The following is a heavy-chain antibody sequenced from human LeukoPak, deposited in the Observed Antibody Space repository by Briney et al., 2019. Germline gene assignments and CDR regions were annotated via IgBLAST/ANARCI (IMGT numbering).Heavy chain of an antibody. V-gene: IGHV3-23*01. CDR1: GFTFSSYA. CDR3: AKKGTYYYDSSGYQFDY. Sequence: GGSLRLSCAASGFTFSSYAMSWVRQAPGKGLECISGFSGSGGSTYYADSVKGRFTISRDNSKNTLYLQMNNLRAEDTAVYYCAKKGTYYYDSSGYQFDYWGQGTLVTVSS. J-gene: IGHJ4*02. CDR2: FSGSGGST. D-gene: IGHD3-22*01.